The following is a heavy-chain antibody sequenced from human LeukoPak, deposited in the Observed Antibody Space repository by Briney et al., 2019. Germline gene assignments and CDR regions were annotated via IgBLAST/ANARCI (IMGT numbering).Heavy chain of an antibody. J-gene: IGHJ4*02. V-gene: IGHV1-2*02. Sequence: ASVKVSCKASGHTFTGYYMHWVRQAPGQGLEWMGWINPNSGGTNYAQKFQGRVTMTRDTSISTAYMELSRLRSDDTAVYYCARGGYSGYDYVFPFDYWGQGTLVTVSS. CDR2: INPNSGGT. CDR1: GHTFTGYY. D-gene: IGHD5-12*01. CDR3: ARGGYSGYDYVFPFDY.